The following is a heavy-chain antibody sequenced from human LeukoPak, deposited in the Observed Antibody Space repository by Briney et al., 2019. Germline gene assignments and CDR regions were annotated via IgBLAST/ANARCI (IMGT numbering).Heavy chain of an antibody. V-gene: IGHV3-33*01. Sequence: GGSLRLSCAASGFTFSSYGMHWVRQAPGQGLEWVAVIRYDGSNKYYADAVKGRFTISRDNSKSTLYLQMNSLRAEDTAVYYCAREAWSIAAPSHFDYWGHGTLVTVSS. J-gene: IGHJ4*01. CDR3: AREAWSIAAPSHFDY. CDR1: GFTFSSYG. CDR2: IRYDGSNK. D-gene: IGHD6-6*01.